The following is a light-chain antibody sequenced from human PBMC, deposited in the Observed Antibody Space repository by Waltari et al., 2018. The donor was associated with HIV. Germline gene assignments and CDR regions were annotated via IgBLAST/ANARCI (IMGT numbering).Light chain of an antibody. CDR1: ASNIGTNS. V-gene: IGLV1-47*01. CDR3: ATWDDSLSGWV. Sequence: SVLTQLPSACGTPGQGITISCSGSASNIGTNSLYWYQQIPGTTPKLLIYRNNQRPSGVPDRFSGSKSGASASLAISGLRSEDEADYYCATWDDSLSGWVFGGGTKLTVL. J-gene: IGLJ3*02. CDR2: RNN.